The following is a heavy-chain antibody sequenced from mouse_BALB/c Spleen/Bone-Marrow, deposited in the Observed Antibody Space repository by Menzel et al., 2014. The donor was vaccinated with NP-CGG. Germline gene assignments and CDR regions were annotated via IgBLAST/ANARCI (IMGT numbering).Heavy chain of an antibody. D-gene: IGHD4-1*01. J-gene: IGHJ1*01. CDR3: ARDWDYWYFDV. CDR1: GYTFTSYW. V-gene: IGHV1-7*01. CDR2: TNPSTGYT. Sequence: QVQLQQSGAELAKPGASVKMSCKASGYTFTSYWMHWVKQRPGQGLEWIGYTNPSTGYTEYNQKFKDKATLTADKSSSTAYMQLSSLTSEDSAVYYCARDWDYWYFDVWGAGTTVTVSS.